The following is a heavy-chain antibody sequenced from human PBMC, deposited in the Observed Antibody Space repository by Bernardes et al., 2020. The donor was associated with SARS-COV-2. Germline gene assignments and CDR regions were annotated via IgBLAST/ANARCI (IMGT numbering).Heavy chain of an antibody. CDR1: GGSISSYY. Sequence: SETLSLTCTVSGGSISSYYWSWIRQPPGKGLEWIGYIYYSGSTNYNPSLKSRVTISVDTSKNQFSLKLSSVTAADTAVYYCARSLLYDFYLPYYYYYYMDVWGKGTTVTVSS. CDR2: IYYSGST. CDR3: ARSLLYDFYLPYYYYYYMDV. D-gene: IGHD3-3*01. J-gene: IGHJ6*03. V-gene: IGHV4-59*01.